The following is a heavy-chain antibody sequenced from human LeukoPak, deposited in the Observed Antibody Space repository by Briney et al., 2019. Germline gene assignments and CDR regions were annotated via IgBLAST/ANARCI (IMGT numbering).Heavy chain of an antibody. Sequence: SETLSLTCTVSVGSISSSSYYWVWIRQPPGQGLELIGSLYYIGSTYYNPSLKSRFTISVYTPKNQFSLKLSSVTAADTAVYSCASIVVVPAAILGVVDYWGQGTLVTVSS. CDR1: VGSISSSSYY. D-gene: IGHD2-2*01. CDR2: LYYIGST. CDR3: ASIVVVPAAILGVVDY. V-gene: IGHV4-39*01. J-gene: IGHJ4*02.